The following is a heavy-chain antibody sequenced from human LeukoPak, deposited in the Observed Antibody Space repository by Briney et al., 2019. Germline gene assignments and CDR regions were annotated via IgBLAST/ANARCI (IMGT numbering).Heavy chain of an antibody. J-gene: IGHJ4*02. D-gene: IGHD6-25*01. V-gene: IGHV3-48*03. CDR2: ISSSGSTI. CDR3: AKVSATAPFDY. CDR1: GFTFSSYE. Sequence: GGSLRLSCAASGFTFSSYEMNWVRQAPGKGLEWVSYISSSGSTIYYADSVKGRFTVSRDNSKNTLYLQMNSLRAEDTAVYYCAKVSATAPFDYWGQGTLVTVSS.